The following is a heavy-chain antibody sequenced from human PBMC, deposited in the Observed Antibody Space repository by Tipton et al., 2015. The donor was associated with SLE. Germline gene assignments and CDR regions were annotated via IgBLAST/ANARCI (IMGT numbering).Heavy chain of an antibody. Sequence: SLRLSCAASGFTFSSYGMHWVRQAPGKGLEWVAVIWFDGSEKYYADSVKGRFTISRDNSKNTLYLQMNSLRAEDTAVYYCARVKGYSSSYWFDPWGQGTLVTVSS. CDR2: IWFDGSEK. D-gene: IGHD6-13*01. V-gene: IGHV3-30*19. J-gene: IGHJ5*02. CDR1: GFTFSSYG. CDR3: ARVKGYSSSYWFDP.